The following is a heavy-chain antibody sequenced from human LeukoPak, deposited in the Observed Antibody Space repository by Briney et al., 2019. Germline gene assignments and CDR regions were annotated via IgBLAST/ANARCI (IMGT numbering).Heavy chain of an antibody. CDR1: GFTLSSYA. D-gene: IGHD3-3*01. V-gene: IGHV3-23*01. Sequence: GGSLRLSCAASGFTLSSYAMSWVRQAPGKGLEWVSAISGSDGSTYYADSVKGRFTISRDNSKNTLYLQMNSLRAEDTAVYYCAKTYSDFWSGYYTVDYYMDVWGKGTAVTVSS. CDR3: AKTYSDFWSGYYTVDYYMDV. CDR2: ISGSDGST. J-gene: IGHJ6*03.